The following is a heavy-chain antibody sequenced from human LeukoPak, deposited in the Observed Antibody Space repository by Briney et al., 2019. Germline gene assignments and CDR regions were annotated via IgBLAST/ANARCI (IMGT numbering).Heavy chain of an antibody. D-gene: IGHD3-22*01. J-gene: IGHJ3*02. Sequence: PGGSLRLSCSVSGFTFSSYGMNWVRQAPGKGLEWVSFISSSRSFIYYADSVKGRFTISRDNAGNSLYLQMNSLRGDDTAVYYSARVVVPSTGYERIRWDAFDIWGQGTMVTVSS. CDR2: ISSSRSFI. CDR1: GFTFSSYG. CDR3: ARVVVPSTGYERIRWDAFDI. V-gene: IGHV3-21*01.